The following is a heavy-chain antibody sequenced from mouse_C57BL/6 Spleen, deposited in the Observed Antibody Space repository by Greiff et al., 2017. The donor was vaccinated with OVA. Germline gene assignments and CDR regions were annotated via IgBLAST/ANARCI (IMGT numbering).Heavy chain of an antibody. CDR2: IYPGDGDT. V-gene: IGHV1-80*01. J-gene: IGHJ2*01. D-gene: IGHD1-1*01. Sequence: VQLQQSGAELVKPGASVKISCKASGYAFSSYWMNWVKQRPGKGLEWIGQIYPGDGDTNYNGKFKGKATLTADKSSSTAYMQLSSLTSEDAAVYFCARSGTTVVGDYWGQGTTLTVSS. CDR3: ARSGTTVVGDY. CDR1: GYAFSSYW.